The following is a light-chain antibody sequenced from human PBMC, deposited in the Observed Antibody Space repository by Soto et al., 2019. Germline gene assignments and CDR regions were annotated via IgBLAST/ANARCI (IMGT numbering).Light chain of an antibody. CDR1: QSVSSN. V-gene: IGKV3-15*01. CDR3: QQYKNWPPQYT. J-gene: IGKJ2*01. CDR2: GAS. Sequence: EIVMTQSPATLSVSPGDTATLSCRASQSVSSNLAWYQQKPGQAPRLLVFGASTRATGIPARFSGSGSGTEFTLTISSLQSEDFAVYYCQQYKNWPPQYTFGQGTKLEIK.